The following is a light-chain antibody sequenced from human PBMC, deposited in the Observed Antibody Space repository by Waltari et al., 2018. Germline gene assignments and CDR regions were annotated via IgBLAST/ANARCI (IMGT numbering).Light chain of an antibody. Sequence: QSALTQPPSASGSPGQSVTISCTGTSSDVGGYNYVSWYQQHPGKAPNLMIYAVSKRPSGVPDSFSGSKSGNAASLTVSGLRAEDEADYYCSSYAGNNNVVFGGGTKLTVL. CDR3: SSYAGNNNVV. J-gene: IGLJ2*01. V-gene: IGLV2-8*01. CDR2: AVS. CDR1: SSDVGGYNY.